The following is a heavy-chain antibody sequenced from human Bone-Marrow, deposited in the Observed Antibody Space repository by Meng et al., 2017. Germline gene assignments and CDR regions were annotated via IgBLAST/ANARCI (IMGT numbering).Heavy chain of an antibody. D-gene: IGHD3-3*01. Sequence: ASVKVSCKASGYTFTSYDINWVRQATGQGLEWMGWMNPNSGNTGYAQKFQGRVTMTRNTSISTAYMELRSLRSDDTAVYYCARDKDGYDFWSGSEDWFDPWGQGTLVTVSS. CDR3: ARDKDGYDFWSGSEDWFDP. CDR2: MNPNSGNT. J-gene: IGHJ5*02. CDR1: GYTFTSYD. V-gene: IGHV1-8*01.